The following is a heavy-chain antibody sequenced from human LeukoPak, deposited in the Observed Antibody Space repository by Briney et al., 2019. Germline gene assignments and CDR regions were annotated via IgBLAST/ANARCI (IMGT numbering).Heavy chain of an antibody. V-gene: IGHV3-21*01. J-gene: IGHJ3*02. CDR2: ISSSSSYI. CDR1: GFAVSSNH. CDR3: ARSEGHCSGGSCYTFDI. Sequence: PGGSLRLSCAASGFAVSSNHMSWVRQAPGKGLEWVSSISSSSSYIYYADSVKGRFTISRDNAKNSLYLQMNSLRAEDTAVYYCARSEGHCSGGSCYTFDIWGQGTMVTVSS. D-gene: IGHD2-15*01.